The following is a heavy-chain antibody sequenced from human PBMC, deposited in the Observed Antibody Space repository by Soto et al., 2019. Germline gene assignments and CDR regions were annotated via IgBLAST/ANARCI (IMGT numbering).Heavy chain of an antibody. D-gene: IGHD3-10*01. Sequence: HPGGSLRLSCAASGFTFSSYAMHWVRQAPGKGLEWVAVISYDGSNKYYADSVKGRFTISRDNSKNTLYLQMNSLRAEDTAVYYCARGRSRLPSRYYRGHGT. J-gene: IGHJ4*01. CDR1: GFTFSSYA. CDR3: ARGRSRLPSRYY. CDR2: ISYDGSNK. V-gene: IGHV3-30-3*01.